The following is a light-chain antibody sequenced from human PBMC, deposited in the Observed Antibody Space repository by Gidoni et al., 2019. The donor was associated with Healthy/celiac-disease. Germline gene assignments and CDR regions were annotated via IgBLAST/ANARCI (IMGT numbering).Light chain of an antibody. CDR1: QSLLHSNGYNY. V-gene: IGKV2-28*01. J-gene: IGKJ1*01. CDR3: MQALQTPPT. Sequence: DIVMTQSPLSLPVTPGEPASISCRSSQSLLHSNGYNYLDWYLQKPGQSPQLLIYLGSNRAAGVPDRFSGSGSGTDFTLKISRVEAEDVGVYYCMQALQTPPTFGRXTKVEIK. CDR2: LGS.